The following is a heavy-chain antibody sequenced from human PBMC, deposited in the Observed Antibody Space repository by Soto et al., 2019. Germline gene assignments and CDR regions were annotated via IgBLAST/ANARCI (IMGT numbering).Heavy chain of an antibody. V-gene: IGHV1-2*04. CDR2: INPNSGGT. J-gene: IGHJ4*02. CDR1: GYIFTDYY. CDR3: ARGDFWSGYYFDY. D-gene: IGHD3-3*01. Sequence: GASVKVSCKASGYIFTDYYMHWVRQAPGQELGWMGWINPNSGGTNYAQKFQGWVTMTRDTSISTAYMELSRLRSDDTAVYYCARGDFWSGYYFDYWGQGTLVTVSS.